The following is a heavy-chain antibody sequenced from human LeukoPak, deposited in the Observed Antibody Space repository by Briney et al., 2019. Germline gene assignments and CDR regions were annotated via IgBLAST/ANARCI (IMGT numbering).Heavy chain of an antibody. CDR1: GFTFSSYG. CDR3: ATYSGYDSSWFDP. V-gene: IGHV3-23*01. Sequence: GGTLRLSCAASGFTFSSYGMSWVRQAPGRGLGWVSAISGSGAGTYYADSVKGRFTISRDNSKNTLYLQMNSLRAEDTAVYYCATYSGYDSSWFDPWGQGTLVTVSS. D-gene: IGHD5-12*01. CDR2: ISGSGAGT. J-gene: IGHJ5*02.